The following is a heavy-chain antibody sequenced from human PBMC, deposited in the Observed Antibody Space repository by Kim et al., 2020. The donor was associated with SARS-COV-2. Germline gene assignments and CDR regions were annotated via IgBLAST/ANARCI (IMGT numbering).Heavy chain of an antibody. CDR3: ARFRVGGSGVIGDYYYGMDV. J-gene: IGHJ6*02. CDR2: INPSGGST. V-gene: IGHV1-46*01. CDR1: GYTFTSYY. Sequence: ASVKVSCKASGYTFTSYYMHWVRQAPGQGLEWMGIINPSGGSTSYAQKFQGRVTMTRDTSTSTVYMELSSLRSEDTAVYYCARFRVGGSGVIGDYYYGMDVWGQGTTVTVSS. D-gene: IGHD3-16*02.